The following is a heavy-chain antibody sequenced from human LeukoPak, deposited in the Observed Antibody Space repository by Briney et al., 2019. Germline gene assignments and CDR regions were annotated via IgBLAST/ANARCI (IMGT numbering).Heavy chain of an antibody. CDR1: GFTFSSYA. V-gene: IGHV3-23*01. J-gene: IGHJ4*02. CDR2: ISGSGGST. Sequence: GGSLRLSCAASGFTFSSYAMSWVRQAPGKGLEWVSAISGSGGSTYYADSVKGRFTISRDNSKNTLYLQMNSLRAEDTAVYYCAKETTYYYGSGSYEDYWGQGTLVTISS. D-gene: IGHD3-10*01. CDR3: AKETTYYYGSGSYEDY.